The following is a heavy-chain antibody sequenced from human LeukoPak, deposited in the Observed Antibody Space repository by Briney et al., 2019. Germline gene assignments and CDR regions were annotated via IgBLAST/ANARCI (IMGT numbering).Heavy chain of an antibody. V-gene: IGHV3-21*01. CDR2: TSSSSYI. Sequence: NPGGSLRLSCAASGFTFSSYSMNWVRQGPGKGLEWVSSTSSSSYIYYADSVKGRFTISRDNAKNSLYLQMNSLRAEDTAVYYCARVSGYCSGGSCYYYYGMDVWGQGTTVTVSS. D-gene: IGHD2-15*01. CDR1: GFTFSSYS. CDR3: ARVSGYCSGGSCYYYYGMDV. J-gene: IGHJ6*02.